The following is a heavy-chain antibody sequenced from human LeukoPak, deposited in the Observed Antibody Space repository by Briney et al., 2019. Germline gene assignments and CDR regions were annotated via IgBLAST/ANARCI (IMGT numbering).Heavy chain of an antibody. CDR2: IKGNGAST. D-gene: IGHD2-2*01. V-gene: IGHV3-20*04. Sequence: GGSLRLSCAASGFTFSSYWMSWVRQAPGKGLEWVSGIKGNGASTGYADSVKGRFTISRDNARKSLYLQMNSLRVEDKALYYCVRDLGYCSSTSCYADYWGQGTPVSVSS. CDR3: VRDLGYCSSTSCYADY. CDR1: GFTFSSYW. J-gene: IGHJ4*02.